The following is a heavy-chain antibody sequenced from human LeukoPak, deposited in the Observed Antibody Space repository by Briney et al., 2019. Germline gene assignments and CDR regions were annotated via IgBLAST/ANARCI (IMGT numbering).Heavy chain of an antibody. J-gene: IGHJ4*02. CDR3: ARDLAYSYGYGGPRGVFDY. CDR2: ISSSSSYI. V-gene: IGHV3-21*01. CDR1: GFTFSSYS. D-gene: IGHD5-18*01. Sequence: GGSLRLSCAASGFTFSSYSMNWVRQAPGKGLEWVSSISSSSSYIYYADSVKGRFTISRDNAKNSLYLQMNSLRAEDTAVYYCARDLAYSYGYGGPRGVFDYWGQGTLVTVSS.